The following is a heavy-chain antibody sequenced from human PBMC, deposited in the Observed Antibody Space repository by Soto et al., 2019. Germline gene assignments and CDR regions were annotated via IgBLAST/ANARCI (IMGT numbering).Heavy chain of an antibody. D-gene: IGHD3-9*01. V-gene: IGHV1-46*01. Sequence: AAVEVSCKASGYNFPSYFMDWVRQTPGQGLEWMGKINPSGGSTSYAQKFQGRVTMTRDTSTSTVYLELSSLRYEDTAVYYFARDDVGTGYSHPFDYLGQGTLVTVPS. CDR3: ARDDVGTGYSHPFDY. CDR2: INPSGGST. J-gene: IGHJ4*02. CDR1: GYNFPSYF.